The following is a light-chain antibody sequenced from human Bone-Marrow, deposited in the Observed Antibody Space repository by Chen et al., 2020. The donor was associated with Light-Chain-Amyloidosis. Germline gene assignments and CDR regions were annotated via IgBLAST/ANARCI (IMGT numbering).Light chain of an antibody. V-gene: IGKV1-39*01. CDR2: AES. CDR1: KNINYY. CDR3: QQSYSTLT. Sequence: DIQMTQSPSSLSASVGDRVTITCRASKNINYYLNWYQQKPGKAPKLLIYAESRLQSGVPSRFSGSGSGTDLTLTISSLQPEDFATYYCQQSYSTLTFGGGTKVEVK. J-gene: IGKJ4*01.